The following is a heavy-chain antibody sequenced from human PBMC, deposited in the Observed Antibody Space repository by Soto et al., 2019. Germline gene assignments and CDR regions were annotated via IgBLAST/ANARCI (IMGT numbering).Heavy chain of an antibody. CDR1: GFTFSSYA. CDR2: ISGSGGST. Sequence: GGSLRLSCAASGFTFSSYAMSWVRQAPGKGLEWVSAISGSGGSTYYADSVKGRFTISRDNSKNTLYLQMNSLRAEDTAVYYCAKDPPTPYSSGWYNYFSAWGQGTPVTVSS. V-gene: IGHV3-23*01. CDR3: AKDPPTPYSSGWYNYFSA. D-gene: IGHD6-19*01. J-gene: IGHJ5*02.